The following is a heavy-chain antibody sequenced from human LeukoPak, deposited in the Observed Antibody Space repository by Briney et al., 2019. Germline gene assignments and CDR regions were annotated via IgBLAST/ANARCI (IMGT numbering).Heavy chain of an antibody. J-gene: IGHJ4*02. V-gene: IGHV3-23*01. Sequence: PGGSLRLSCAASGFDLSDFYMSWIRQAPGKGLEWVSAISGSGGSTYYADSVKGRFTISRDNSKNTLYLQMNSLKTEDTAVYYCTRDGAGDFDYWGQGTLVTVSS. CDR1: GFDLSDFY. CDR3: TRDGAGDFDY. CDR2: ISGSGGST. D-gene: IGHD1-26*01.